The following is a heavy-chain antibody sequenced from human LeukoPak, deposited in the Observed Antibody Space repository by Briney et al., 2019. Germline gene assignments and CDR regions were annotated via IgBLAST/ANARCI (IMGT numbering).Heavy chain of an antibody. CDR2: IIPILGIA. Sequence: SVKVSCKASGGTFSSYTISWVRQAPGQGLEWMGRIIPILGIANYAQKFQGRVTITADKSTSTAYMELSSLRSEDTAVYYCTSYFWSGYYYDYWGQGTLVTVSS. D-gene: IGHD3-3*01. V-gene: IGHV1-69*02. J-gene: IGHJ4*02. CDR3: TSYFWSGYYYDY. CDR1: GGTFSSYT.